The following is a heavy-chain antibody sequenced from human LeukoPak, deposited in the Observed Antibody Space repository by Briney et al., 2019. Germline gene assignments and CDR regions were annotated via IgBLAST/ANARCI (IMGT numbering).Heavy chain of an antibody. Sequence: GSLRLSCAASGFTFSSYSMNWVRQAPGKGLEWVSSISSSSSYIYYADSVKGRLTISRDNAKNPRSLQMNSLRPEDTAVYYCARGVGSSWTLFDYWGQGTLVTVSS. CDR1: GFTFSSYS. D-gene: IGHD6-13*01. CDR2: ISSSSSYI. V-gene: IGHV3-21*01. CDR3: ARGVGSSWTLFDY. J-gene: IGHJ4*02.